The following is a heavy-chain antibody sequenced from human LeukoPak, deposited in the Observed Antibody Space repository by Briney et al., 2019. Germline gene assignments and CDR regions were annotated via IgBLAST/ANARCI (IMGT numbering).Heavy chain of an antibody. V-gene: IGHV3-30*01. D-gene: IGHD6-13*01. Sequence: PERSLRLSCAASGFTFSSYAMHWVRQAPGKGLEWVAIISYDGSNKYYADSVKGRFTISRDNSKNTLYLEMNSLRAEDTAVYYCARVGEAAADLPYFDSWGQGTLVTVSS. CDR2: ISYDGSNK. J-gene: IGHJ4*02. CDR1: GFTFSSYA. CDR3: ARVGEAAADLPYFDS.